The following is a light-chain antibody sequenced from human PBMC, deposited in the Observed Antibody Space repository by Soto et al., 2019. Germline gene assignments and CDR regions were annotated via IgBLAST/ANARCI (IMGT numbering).Light chain of an antibody. CDR2: EVS. Sequence: QSVLTQPASVSGSPGQSITISCAGTSSDIGGYNYVSWYQLHPGKAPKLMIYEVSNRPSGVSNRFSGSKSGNTASLTISGLQAEDEADYFCSSYRYSRTGYYVFGTGTKVTVL. CDR1: SSDIGGYNY. V-gene: IGLV2-14*03. J-gene: IGLJ1*01. CDR3: SSYRYSRTGYYV.